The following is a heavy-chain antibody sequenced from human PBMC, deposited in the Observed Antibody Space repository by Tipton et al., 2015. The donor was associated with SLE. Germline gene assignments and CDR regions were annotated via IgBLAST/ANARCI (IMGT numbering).Heavy chain of an antibody. CDR1: GFIFRNYA. J-gene: IGHJ3*01. CDR3: AKDFHDEITPYHNAADV. CDR2: IYASSGT. D-gene: IGHD2-15*01. V-gene: IGHV3-23*03. Sequence: SLRLSCAASGFIFRNYAMSWVRQAPGKGLEWVSIIYASSGTYYADSVKGRFIISRDNSRNTLYLQMKSLRVDDTAKYYCAKDFHDEITPYHNAADVWGQGTMVTVSS.